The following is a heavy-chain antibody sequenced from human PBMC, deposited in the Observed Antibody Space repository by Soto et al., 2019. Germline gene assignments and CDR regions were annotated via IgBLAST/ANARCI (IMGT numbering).Heavy chain of an antibody. CDR3: ARDHGYCSGGSCYSTPFDY. CDR2: IWYDGSNK. V-gene: IGHV3-33*01. Sequence: GGSLRLSCAASGFTFSSYGMHWVRQAPGKGLEWVAVIWYDGSNKYYADSVKGRFTISRDNSKNTLYLQMNSLRAEDTAVYYCARDHGYCSGGSCYSTPFDYWGQGTLVTVSS. J-gene: IGHJ4*02. D-gene: IGHD2-15*01. CDR1: GFTFSSYG.